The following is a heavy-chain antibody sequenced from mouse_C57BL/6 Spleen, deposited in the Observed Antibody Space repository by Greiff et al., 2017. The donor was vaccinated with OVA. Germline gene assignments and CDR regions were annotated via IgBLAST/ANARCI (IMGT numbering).Heavy chain of an antibody. D-gene: IGHD1-1*01. CDR1: GFSLTSYG. J-gene: IGHJ2*01. CDR3: ARNADTTGGYFDY. V-gene: IGHV2-2*01. Sequence: VKLVESGPGLVQPSQSLSITCTVSGFSLTSYGVHWVRQSPGKGLEWLGAIWSGGSTDYNAAFISRLGIRKTNSKSKVFFKMNSLQADDTAIYYCARNADTTGGYFDYWGQGTTLTVSS. CDR2: IWSGGST.